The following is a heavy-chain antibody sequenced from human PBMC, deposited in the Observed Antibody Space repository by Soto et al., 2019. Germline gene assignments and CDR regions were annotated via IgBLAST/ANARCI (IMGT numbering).Heavy chain of an antibody. CDR2: IYYSGST. Sequence: PSETLSLTCTVSGGSISSSSYYWGWIRQPPGKGLEWIGSIYYSGSTYYNPSLKSRVTISVDTSKNQFSLKLSSVTAADTAVYYCASHWLVGAFDIWGQGTMVTVSS. J-gene: IGHJ3*02. CDR1: GGSISSSSYY. CDR3: ASHWLVGAFDI. V-gene: IGHV4-39*01. D-gene: IGHD6-19*01.